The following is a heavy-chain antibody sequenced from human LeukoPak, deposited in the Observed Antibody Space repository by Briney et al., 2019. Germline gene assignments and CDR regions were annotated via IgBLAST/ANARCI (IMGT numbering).Heavy chain of an antibody. CDR2: ISYDGSNE. CDR1: GFTFSSYV. V-gene: IGHV3-30*04. D-gene: IGHD3-10*01. J-gene: IGHJ4*02. Sequence: GGSLRLSCAASGFTFSSYVMHWVRQAPGKGLEWVAIISYDGSNEYYADSVKGRFTISRDNSKNTLYLQMNSLRAEDTAVYYCAKDDAWLRFGEWSQGTLVTVSS. CDR3: AKDDAWLRFGE.